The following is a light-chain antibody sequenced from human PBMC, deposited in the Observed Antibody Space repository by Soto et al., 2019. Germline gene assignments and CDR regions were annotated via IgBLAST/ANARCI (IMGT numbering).Light chain of an antibody. CDR3: QQYRNWPLT. CDR2: GAS. Sequence: EIVMTQSPATLPVSPGESATLSCRASQSVSSNLAWYQQKPGQAPRLLIYGASTRATGIPARFSGSGSGTEFSLTISSLQSEDFAVYYCQQYRNWPLTFGGGTKVDIK. CDR1: QSVSSN. V-gene: IGKV3-15*01. J-gene: IGKJ4*01.